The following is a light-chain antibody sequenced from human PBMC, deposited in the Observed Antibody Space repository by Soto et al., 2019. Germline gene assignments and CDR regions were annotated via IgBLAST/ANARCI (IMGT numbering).Light chain of an antibody. CDR2: ESS. J-gene: IGLJ2*01. Sequence: QSVLTQPASVSGSPGQSITVSCTGTSRDVGSYDLVSWYQHHPGKAPKLIIYESSKRPSGVSNRFSASKSGNTASLTISGLQAEDEADYYCCSYAGSSTPVVFGGGTKVTVL. CDR1: SRDVGSYDL. V-gene: IGLV2-23*01. CDR3: CSYAGSSTPVV.